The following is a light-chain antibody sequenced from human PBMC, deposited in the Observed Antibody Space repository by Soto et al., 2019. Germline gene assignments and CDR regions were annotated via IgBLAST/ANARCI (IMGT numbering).Light chain of an antibody. CDR1: QSVRSN. V-gene: IGKV3-15*01. CDR2: GAS. J-gene: IGKJ1*01. CDR3: QQYNKWPPRT. Sequence: EIVMTQSPATLSVSQGERATLSFRASQSVRSNLAWYQQKPGQAPRLLIYGASTRATGIPARFSGSGSGTEFTLTISSLQSEDFAIYYCQQYNKWPPRTFGQGTKVDIK.